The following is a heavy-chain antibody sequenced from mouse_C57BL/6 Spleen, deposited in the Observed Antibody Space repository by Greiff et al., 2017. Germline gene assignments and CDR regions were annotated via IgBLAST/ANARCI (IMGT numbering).Heavy chain of an antibody. CDR1: GYTFTSYW. CDR3: ASELYSKGV. J-gene: IGHJ1*03. V-gene: IGHV1-64*01. Sequence: QVQLQQPGAELVKPGASVKLSCKASGYTFTSYWMHWVKQRPGQGLEWIGMIHPNSGSTNYNEKFKSKATLTVDKSSSTAYMQLSSLTSEDSAVYYCASELYSKGVWGTGTTVTVSS. CDR2: IHPNSGST. D-gene: IGHD1-1*01.